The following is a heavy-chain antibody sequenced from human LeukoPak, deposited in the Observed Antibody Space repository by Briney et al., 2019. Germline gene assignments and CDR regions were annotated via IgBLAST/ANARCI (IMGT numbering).Heavy chain of an antibody. CDR2: ISLDGCNK. V-gene: IGHV3-30*04. Sequence: GGSLRLSCAHSGFTFNRYAMHWVRQAPGKGLEGVAGISLDGCNKHYADSVKGRFTLSRDNSKNTLYLQVNSLSREDTGRDFWARGPHSELWSGRLIEYWGEGTLVTVSS. CDR1: GFTFNRYA. J-gene: IGHJ4*02. CDR3: ARGPHSELWSGRLIEY. D-gene: IGHD3-3*01.